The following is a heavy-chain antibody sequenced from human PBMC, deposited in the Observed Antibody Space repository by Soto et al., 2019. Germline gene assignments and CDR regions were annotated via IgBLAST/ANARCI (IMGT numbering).Heavy chain of an antibody. J-gene: IGHJ5*02. V-gene: IGHV4-59*08. CDR2: IYHSGST. CDR1: GGSISTYY. D-gene: IGHD3-16*01. CDR3: ARQLGVVNLYFLDP. Sequence: SETLSLTCTVSGGSISTYYWNWIRQPPGKGLEWIGYIYHSGSTNYNPSLKNRVTMSVDTSKNQFSLKLNSVTAAGTSVYYCARQLGVVNLYFLDPWGQGTLVTVSS.